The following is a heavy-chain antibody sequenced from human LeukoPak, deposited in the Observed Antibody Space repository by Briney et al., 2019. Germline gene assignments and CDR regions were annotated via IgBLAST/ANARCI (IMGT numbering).Heavy chain of an antibody. V-gene: IGHV3-23*01. Sequence: PGGSLRLSCAASGFTFSAYAMSWVRQAPGKGLEWVSAISASSDSTYYADSVKGRFTISRDNSKNTMYLHMNSLRAEDTAVYYCAKPFGFLEWLYGGYFDSWGQGTLVTVSS. CDR3: AKPFGFLEWLYGGYFDS. CDR2: ISASSDST. J-gene: IGHJ4*02. CDR1: GFTFSAYA. D-gene: IGHD3-3*01.